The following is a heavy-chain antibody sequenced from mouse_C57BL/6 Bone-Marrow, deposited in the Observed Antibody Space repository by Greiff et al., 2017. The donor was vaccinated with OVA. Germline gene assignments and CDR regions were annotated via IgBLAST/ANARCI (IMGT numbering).Heavy chain of an antibody. CDR3: ARHQLGLGYFDV. CDR1: GFTFSSYG. CDR2: ISSGGSYT. Sequence: EVQVVESGGDLVKPGGSLKLSCAASGFTFSSYGMSWVRQTPDKRLEWVATISSGGSYTYYPDSVKGRFTISRDNAKNTLYLQMSSLKSEDTAMYYCARHQLGLGYFDVWGTGTTVTVSS. J-gene: IGHJ1*03. D-gene: IGHD4-1*02. V-gene: IGHV5-6*01.